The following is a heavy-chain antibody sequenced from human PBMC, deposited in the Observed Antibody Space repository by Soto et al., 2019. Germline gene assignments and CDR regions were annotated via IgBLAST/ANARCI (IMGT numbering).Heavy chain of an antibody. D-gene: IGHD2-15*01. V-gene: IGHV3-48*01. CDR2: ISSSSSTI. Sequence: GGSLRLSCAASGFTFSSYSMNWVRQAPGKGLEWVSYISSSSSTIYYADSVKGRFTISRDNAKNSLYLQMNSLRAEDTAVYYCARDPIRYCSGGSCSFFLDYWGQGTLVTVSS. CDR1: GFTFSSYS. J-gene: IGHJ4*02. CDR3: ARDPIRYCSGGSCSFFLDY.